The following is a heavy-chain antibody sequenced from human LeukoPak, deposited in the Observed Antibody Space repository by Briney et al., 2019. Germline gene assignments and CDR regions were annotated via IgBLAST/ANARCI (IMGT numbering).Heavy chain of an antibody. CDR1: GFMFSSYA. Sequence: GGSLRLSCAASGFMFSSYAMNWVRQTPKRGLEWVSAITAFGENTYTISRDNSRSTLALQMNSLRYEDTAVYYCAKGWPVAGDIKDWFALWGQGTLVTVSS. CDR2: ITAFGENT. J-gene: IGHJ5*02. V-gene: IGHV3-23*01. CDR3: AKGWPVAGDIKDWFAL. D-gene: IGHD6-19*01.